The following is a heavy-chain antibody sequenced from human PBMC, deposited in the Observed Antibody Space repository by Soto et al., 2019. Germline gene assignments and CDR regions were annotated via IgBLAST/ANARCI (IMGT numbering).Heavy chain of an antibody. J-gene: IGHJ4*02. Sequence: SETLSLTCTVSGGSISSYYWSWIRQPPGKGLEWIGYIYYSGSTNYNPSLKSRVTISVDTSKNQFSLKLSSVTAADTAVYYCARTTMVRGVHVDYWGQGTLVTVSS. V-gene: IGHV4-59*01. CDR3: ARTTMVRGVHVDY. CDR2: IYYSGST. CDR1: GGSISSYY. D-gene: IGHD3-10*01.